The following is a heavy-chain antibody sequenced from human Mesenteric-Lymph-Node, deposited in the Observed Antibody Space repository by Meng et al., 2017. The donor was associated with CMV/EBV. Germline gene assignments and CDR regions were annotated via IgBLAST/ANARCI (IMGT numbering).Heavy chain of an antibody. CDR3: ARGRATITRHAFDI. CDR1: GGAVSSGDYF. Sequence: GGAVSSGDYFWSWIRQPPGKELEWIGYIYYSGSTNYNPSLKSRVTISIDTSRTQFSLKLSSVTAADTAVYYCARGRATITRHAFDIWGQGTMVTVSS. CDR2: IYYSGST. V-gene: IGHV4-61*08. J-gene: IGHJ3*02. D-gene: IGHD1-26*01.